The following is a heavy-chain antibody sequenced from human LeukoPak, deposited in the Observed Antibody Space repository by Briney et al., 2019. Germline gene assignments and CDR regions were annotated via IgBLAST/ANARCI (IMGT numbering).Heavy chain of an antibody. V-gene: IGHV1-2*02. CDR3: ARGIRLVDVSGIYEK. J-gene: IGHJ4*02. D-gene: IGHD3-16*01. CDR1: GYTFTGYY. Sequence: ASVTVSCTASGYTFTGYYMQWVRQAPGPGLEWMGWINTNSGGTNYAQKFQGRVTMTRDTYISTAYMELGTLRSDDTAVCECARGIRLVDVSGIYEKGGQGTLVTVP. CDR2: INTNSGGT.